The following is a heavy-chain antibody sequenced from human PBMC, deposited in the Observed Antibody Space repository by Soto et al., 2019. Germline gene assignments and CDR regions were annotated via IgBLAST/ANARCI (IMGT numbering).Heavy chain of an antibody. CDR1: GFSLSTEGVS. V-gene: IGHV2-5*02. J-gene: IGHJ4*02. Sequence: QITLEESGPTLVKPTQTLMLTCTFSGFSLSTEGVSVGWIRQPPGKALEWLAIIYWDGHRRYSPSVKNRLIISKVASKDQLVFTMTNMDPDDTATYYCAHSTLSAVGTYDYWGQGILVTVSA. D-gene: IGHD6-13*01. CDR2: IYWDGHR. CDR3: AHSTLSAVGTYDY.